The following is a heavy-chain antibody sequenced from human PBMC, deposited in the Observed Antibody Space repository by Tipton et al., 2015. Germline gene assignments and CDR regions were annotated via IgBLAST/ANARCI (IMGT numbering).Heavy chain of an antibody. CDR2: INHGGST. V-gene: IGHV4-4*02. Sequence: TLSLTCTVSGDSISSSSWWSWVRQPPGKGLEWIGEINHGGSTNYNPSLKSRVTMSIDTSKNQFSLNLSSVTAADRAVYYCAREGWNSDSSGYDYWGQGTLVPVSS. CDR3: AREGWNSDSSGYDY. J-gene: IGHJ4*02. CDR1: GDSISSSSW. D-gene: IGHD3-22*01.